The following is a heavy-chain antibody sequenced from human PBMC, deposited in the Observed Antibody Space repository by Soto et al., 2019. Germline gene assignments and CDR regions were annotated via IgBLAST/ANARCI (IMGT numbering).Heavy chain of an antibody. CDR3: GKDRISSRRPGALDY. CDR2: ISESGGRT. Sequence: GGSLRLSCAASGFTFSTYGMNWVRQTPGKGLEWVSSISESGGRTYYADSVKGRFTISRDNSKNTLYLQMNSLGAEDTAVYYCGKDRISSRRPGALDYWGQGTLVTVSS. J-gene: IGHJ4*02. CDR1: GFTFSTYG. D-gene: IGHD6-13*01. V-gene: IGHV3-23*01.